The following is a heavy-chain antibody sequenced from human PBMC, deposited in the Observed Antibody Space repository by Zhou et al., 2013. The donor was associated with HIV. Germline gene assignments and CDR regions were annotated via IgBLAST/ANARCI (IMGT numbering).Heavy chain of an antibody. CDR3: ARGPYYDHTDGGNLDI. D-gene: IGHD3-3*01. CDR2: LIPLVGRT. CDR1: GGTFTNYA. V-gene: IGHV1-69*04. J-gene: IGHJ3*02. Sequence: QVQLMQSGAEVKKPGSSVRVSCKASGGTFTNYAVTWVRQAPGQGLEWMGRLIPLVGRTDYAQKFQGRITITADKSTNTAYLTLTSLRSEDTALYFCARGPYYDHTDGGNLDIWGQGTMVTVSS.